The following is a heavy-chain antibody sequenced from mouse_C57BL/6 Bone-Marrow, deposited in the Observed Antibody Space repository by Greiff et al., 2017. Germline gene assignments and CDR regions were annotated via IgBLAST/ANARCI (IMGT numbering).Heavy chain of an antibody. V-gene: IGHV5-6*01. Sequence: VQLKESGGDLVKPGGSLKLSCAASGFTFSSYGMSWVRQTPDKRLEWVATISSGGSYTYYPDSVKGRFTISRDNAKNTLYLQWSSLKSEDTAMYYCERQGIYYYGSSSAWFAYWGQGTLVTVAA. CDR3: ERQGIYYYGSSSAWFAY. J-gene: IGHJ3*01. CDR1: GFTFSSYG. CDR2: ISSGGSYT. D-gene: IGHD1-1*01.